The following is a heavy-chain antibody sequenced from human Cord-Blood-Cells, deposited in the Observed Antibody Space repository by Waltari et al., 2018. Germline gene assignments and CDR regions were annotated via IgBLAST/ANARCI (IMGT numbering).Heavy chain of an antibody. D-gene: IGHD5-12*01. Sequence: QVQLQESGPGLVKPSATLSLPFAVSGYSISSGYYWGWIRQPPGQRLEWIGSIYHSGSTYYNPSSKSRVTISVDTSKNQFSLKLSSVTAADTAVYYCARDVGDGYNSVWGKGDWFDPWGQGTLVTVSS. CDR1: GYSISSGYY. J-gene: IGHJ5*02. V-gene: IGHV4-38-2*02. CDR2: IYHSGST. CDR3: ARDVGDGYNSVWGKGDWFDP.